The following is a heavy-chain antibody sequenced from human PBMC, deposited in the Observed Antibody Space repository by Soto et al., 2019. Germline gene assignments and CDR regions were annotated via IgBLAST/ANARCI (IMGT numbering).Heavy chain of an antibody. J-gene: IGHJ6*02. CDR2: VHTSGST. D-gene: IGHD5-18*01. CDR3: ARGKPSGYRFSPRNFFYYGLDV. Sequence: AGTLSLTCADFSAALFDHYMAWVRQAPGKGLEWIGEVHTSGSTDYNPSLKSRLTLSLDTSKNQFSMKVASVTAADTAVYFCARGKPSGYRFSPRNFFYYGLDVWGPGTTVTVSS. CDR1: SAALFDHY. V-gene: IGHV4-34*01.